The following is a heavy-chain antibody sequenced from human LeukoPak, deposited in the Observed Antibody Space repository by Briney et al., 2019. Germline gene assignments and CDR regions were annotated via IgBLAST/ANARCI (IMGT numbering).Heavy chain of an antibody. J-gene: IGHJ6*04. V-gene: IGHV3-30*04. CDR3: AKKWAIDV. CDR1: GFTFSSYA. D-gene: IGHD1-26*01. CDR2: ISYDGSNK. Sequence: GGSLRLSCAASGFTFSSYAMHWVRQAPGKGLEWVAVISYDGSNKYYADSVKGRFTTSRDNSKNTPYLQMNSLRAEDTAVYYCAKKWAIDVWGKGTTVTISS.